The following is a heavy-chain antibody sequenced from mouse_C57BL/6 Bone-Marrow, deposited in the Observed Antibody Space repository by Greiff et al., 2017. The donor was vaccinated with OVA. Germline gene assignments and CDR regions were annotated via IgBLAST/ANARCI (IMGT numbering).Heavy chain of an antibody. V-gene: IGHV1-82*01. CDR3: ASITTVVANWYFDV. J-gene: IGHJ1*03. D-gene: IGHD1-1*01. CDR1: GYAFSSSW. CDR2: IYPGDGDT. Sequence: QVKLQQSGPELVKPGASVKISCKASGYAFSSSWMNWVKQRPGKGLEWIGRIYPGDGDTNYNGKFKGKATLTADKSSSTAYMQLSSLTSEDSAVYFCASITTVVANWYFDVWGTGTTVTVSS.